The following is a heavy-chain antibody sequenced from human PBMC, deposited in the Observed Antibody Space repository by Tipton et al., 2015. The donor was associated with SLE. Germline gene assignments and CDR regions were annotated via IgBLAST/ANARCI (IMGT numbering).Heavy chain of an antibody. CDR1: GFTFDDYA. V-gene: IGHV3-43D*04. CDR2: ISWDGGST. J-gene: IGHJ4*02. Sequence: SLRLSCAASGFTFDDYAMHWVRQAPGKGLEWVSLISWDGGSTYYADSVKGRFTISRDNSKNTLDLLMNSLRVEDTAVYYCARDSPAGLGVWGIYAMDYWGQGTLVTVSS. CDR3: ARDSPAGLGVWGIYAMDY. D-gene: IGHD3-16*01.